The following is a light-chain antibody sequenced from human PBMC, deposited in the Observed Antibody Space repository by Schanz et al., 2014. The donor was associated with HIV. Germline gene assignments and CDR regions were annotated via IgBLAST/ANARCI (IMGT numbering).Light chain of an antibody. CDR3: ASWDVSLNGPV. V-gene: IGLV2-14*01. Sequence: QSALTQPASVSGSPGQSITISCTGTSSDVGGYNYVSWYQQHPGKAPKLMIYDVSNRPSGVSNRFSGSKSGTSASLAISGLQSEDEADYYCASWDVSLNGPVFGGGTKVTVL. CDR2: DVS. CDR1: SSDVGGYNY. J-gene: IGLJ2*01.